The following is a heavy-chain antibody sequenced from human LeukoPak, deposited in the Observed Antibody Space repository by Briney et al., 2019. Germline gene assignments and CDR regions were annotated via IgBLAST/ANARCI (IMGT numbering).Heavy chain of an antibody. CDR2: IYYSGST. V-gene: IGHV4-31*03. D-gene: IGHD3-3*01. Sequence: SETLSLTCTVSGGSISSGGYYWSWIRQHPGKGLEWIGYIYYSGSTYYNPSLKSRVTISVDTSKNQFSLKLSSVTAADTAVYYCARARYDFWSGYCYYYGMDVWGQGTTVTVSS. CDR1: GGSISSGGYY. J-gene: IGHJ6*02. CDR3: ARARYDFWSGYCYYYGMDV.